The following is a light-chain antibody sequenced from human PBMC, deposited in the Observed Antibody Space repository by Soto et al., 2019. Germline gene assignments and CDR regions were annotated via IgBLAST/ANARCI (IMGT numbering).Light chain of an antibody. CDR3: QSYDSSLSGWV. CDR2: GNS. Sequence: QSVLTQPPSVSGAPGQTVTISCTGSSSNIGAGYDVHWYQQLPGTAPKLLIYGNSNRPSGVPDRFSGSKSGTSASLAITGRQAEDEADDYCQSYDSSLSGWVFGGGTKLTVL. J-gene: IGLJ3*02. V-gene: IGLV1-40*01. CDR1: SSNIGAGYD.